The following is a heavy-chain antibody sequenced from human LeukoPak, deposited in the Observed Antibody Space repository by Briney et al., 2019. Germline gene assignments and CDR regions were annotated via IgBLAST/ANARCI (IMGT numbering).Heavy chain of an antibody. CDR1: GFTFSSYE. D-gene: IGHD3-3*01. J-gene: IGHJ4*02. V-gene: IGHV3-48*03. CDR3: ARDPYYDFWSGGYFDY. Sequence: GGSLRLSCAASGFTFSSYEMNWVRQAPGKELEWVSYISSSGSTIYYADSVKGRFTISRDNAKNSLYLQMNSLRAEDTAVYYCARDPYYDFWSGGYFDYWGQGTLVTVSS. CDR2: ISSSGSTI.